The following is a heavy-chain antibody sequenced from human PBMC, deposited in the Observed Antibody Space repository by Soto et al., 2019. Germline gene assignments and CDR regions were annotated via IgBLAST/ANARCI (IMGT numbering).Heavy chain of an antibody. J-gene: IGHJ6*02. V-gene: IGHV3-33*01. D-gene: IGHD2-21*02. Sequence: GGSLRLSCAASGFTFGNYGMHWVRQAPGKGLEWVAVIWYDGSNKYYADSVKGRFTISRDNSKNTLYLQMNSLRAEDTAVYYCARRCGGDCYIYGMDVWGQGTTVTVS. CDR1: GFTFGNYG. CDR2: IWYDGSNK. CDR3: ARRCGGDCYIYGMDV.